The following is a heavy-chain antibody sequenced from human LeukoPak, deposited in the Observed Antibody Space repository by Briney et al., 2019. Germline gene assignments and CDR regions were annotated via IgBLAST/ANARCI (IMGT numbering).Heavy chain of an antibody. J-gene: IGHJ5*02. CDR1: GGSISSGDYY. D-gene: IGHD2-2*01. CDR2: IYYSGST. CDR3: ARLGYCSSTSCYADWFDP. V-gene: IGHV4-30-4*01. Sequence: SETLSLTCTVSGGSISSGDYYWSWIRQPPGKGLEWIGYIYYSGSTYYNPSLKSRVTISVDTSKNQFSLKLSSVTAADTAVYYCARLGYCSSTSCYADWFDPWGQGTLVTVSS.